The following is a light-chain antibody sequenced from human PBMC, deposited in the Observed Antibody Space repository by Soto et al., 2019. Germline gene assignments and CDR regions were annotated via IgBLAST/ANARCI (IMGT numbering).Light chain of an antibody. Sequence: DIQMTHSPSSLSASVGDRVTITCHASQDISNYLNCYQQKPGKAPKLLIYDASNLETGVPSRFSGSGSGTDFTFTISSLQPEDIATYYCQQYDNLPSYTFGQGTKLEIK. CDR1: QDISNY. CDR2: DAS. CDR3: QQYDNLPSYT. V-gene: IGKV1-33*01. J-gene: IGKJ2*01.